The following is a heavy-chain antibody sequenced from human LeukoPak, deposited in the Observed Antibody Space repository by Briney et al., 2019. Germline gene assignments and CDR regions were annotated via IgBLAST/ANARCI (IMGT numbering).Heavy chain of an antibody. CDR3: ARAGLLWSGELDNWFDP. CDR1: GGSFSGYY. J-gene: IGHJ5*02. V-gene: IGHV4-34*01. D-gene: IGHD3-10*01. Sequence: SETLSLTCAVYGGSFSGYYWSWIRQPPGKGLEWIGEINHSGSTNYNPSLKSRVTISVDTSKNQFSLKLSSVTAADTAVYYCARAGLLWSGELDNWFDPWGQGTLVTVSS. CDR2: INHSGST.